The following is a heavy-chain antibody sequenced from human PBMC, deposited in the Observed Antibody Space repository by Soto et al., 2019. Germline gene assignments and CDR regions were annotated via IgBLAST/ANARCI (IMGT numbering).Heavy chain of an antibody. CDR3: ARDSLATMIFDYYYYGMDV. CDR2: ISAYNGNT. V-gene: IGHV1-18*04. Sequence: QVQLVQSGAEVKKPGASVKVSCKASGYTFTSYGISWVRQAPGQGLEWMGWISAYNGNTNYAQKLQGRVTMTTDTSTSTADMELRSLRSDDTAVYYCARDSLATMIFDYYYYGMDVWGQGTTVTVSS. D-gene: IGHD5-12*01. J-gene: IGHJ6*02. CDR1: GYTFTSYG.